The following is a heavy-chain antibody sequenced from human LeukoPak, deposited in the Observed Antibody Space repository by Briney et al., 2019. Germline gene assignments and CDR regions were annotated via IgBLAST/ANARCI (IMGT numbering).Heavy chain of an antibody. J-gene: IGHJ5*02. CDR2: INHSGST. CDR1: GGSFSGYY. D-gene: IGHD3-10*01. Sequence: PSETLSLTCAVYGGSFSGYYWSWIRQPPGKGLEWIGEINHSGSTNYNPSLKSRVTISVDTSKNQFSLKLSSVTAADTAVYYCARELTMLRGVYNWFGPWGQGTLVTVSS. V-gene: IGHV4-34*01. CDR3: ARELTMLRGVYNWFGP.